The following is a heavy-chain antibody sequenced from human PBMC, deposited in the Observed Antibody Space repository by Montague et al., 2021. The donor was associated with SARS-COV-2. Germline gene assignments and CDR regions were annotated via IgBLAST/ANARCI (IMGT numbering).Heavy chain of an antibody. CDR1: GGSISNIGYY. J-gene: IGHJ4*02. V-gene: IGHV4-39*01. Sequence: SETLSPTCTVSGGSISNIGYYWGWIRQPPGKGLEWIGSTFYSGNSYYNPSLKSRVSISVATSRSQFSLKVNSVTAADTAVYYCARQNRGLWFGEWLFDYWGQGVLVTVSS. D-gene: IGHD3-10*01. CDR3: ARQNRGLWFGEWLFDY. CDR2: TFYSGNS.